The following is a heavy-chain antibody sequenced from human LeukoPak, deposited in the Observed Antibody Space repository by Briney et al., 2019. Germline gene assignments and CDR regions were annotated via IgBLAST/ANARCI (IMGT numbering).Heavy chain of an antibody. D-gene: IGHD5-12*01. J-gene: IGHJ4*02. CDR2: ISGSGGST. CDR3: AKERDIVATIFLDY. Sequence: GGSLRLSCAASGSTFSSYAMSWVRQAPGKGLEWVSAISGSGGSTYYADSVKGRFTISRDNSKNTLYLLMNSLSAEDTAVYYCAKERDIVATIFLDYWGQGTLVTVSS. V-gene: IGHV3-23*01. CDR1: GSTFSSYA.